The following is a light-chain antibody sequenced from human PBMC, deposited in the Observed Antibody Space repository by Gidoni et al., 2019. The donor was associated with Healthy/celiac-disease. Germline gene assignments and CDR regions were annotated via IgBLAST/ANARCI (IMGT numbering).Light chain of an antibody. Sequence: EIVLTQSPATLSLSPGERATLSCRASQSVSSYLAWYQQKPGQAPRLLIYDASNRATGIPARFSGSGSGTDFTLTISSLEPEDFAVYYFQQRSNWPPVVTFGQGTKVEIK. CDR3: QQRSNWPPVVT. CDR2: DAS. J-gene: IGKJ1*01. CDR1: QSVSSY. V-gene: IGKV3-11*01.